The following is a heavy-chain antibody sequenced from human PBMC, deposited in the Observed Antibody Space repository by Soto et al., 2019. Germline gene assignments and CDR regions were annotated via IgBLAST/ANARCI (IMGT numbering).Heavy chain of an antibody. CDR3: ARGGPAIVLVRAAHQGGAYYYGMDV. D-gene: IGHD2-2*01. Sequence: QVQLQESGPGLVKPSETLSLTCTVSGGSISSYYWSWIRQPPGKGLEWIGYIYYSGSTNYNPSLRCRVTTSVDTSKNQFSLRLSSVTAADTAVYYCARGGPAIVLVRAAHQGGAYYYGMDVWGQGTTVTVSS. V-gene: IGHV4-59*12. CDR1: GGSISSYY. CDR2: IYYSGST. J-gene: IGHJ6*02.